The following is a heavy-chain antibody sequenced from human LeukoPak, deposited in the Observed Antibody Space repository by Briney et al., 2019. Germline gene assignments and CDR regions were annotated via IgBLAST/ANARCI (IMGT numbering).Heavy chain of an antibody. CDR3: ARARPPNQYYFDY. CDR2: IYYSGST. Sequence: PSETLSLTCTVSGGSISSYYWSWIRQPPGKGLEWIGYIYYSGSTNYNPSLKSRVTISVDTSKNQFSLKLSSVTAADTAVYYCARARPPNQYYFDYWSQGTLVTVSS. CDR1: GGSISSYY. V-gene: IGHV4-59*01. J-gene: IGHJ4*02.